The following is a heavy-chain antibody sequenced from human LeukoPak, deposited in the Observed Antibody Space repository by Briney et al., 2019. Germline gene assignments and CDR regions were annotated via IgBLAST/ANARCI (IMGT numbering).Heavy chain of an antibody. V-gene: IGHV3-30*01. CDR3: AKGGGVDY. D-gene: IGHD3-16*01. CDR2: ISYDGSNK. CDR1: GFTFSSYA. J-gene: IGHJ4*02. Sequence: GGSLRLSCAASGFTFSSYAMHWVRQAPGKGLEWVAVISYDGSNKYYADSVKGRFTISRDNSKNTLYLQMNSLRAEDTAVYYCAKGGGVDYWGQGTLVTVSS.